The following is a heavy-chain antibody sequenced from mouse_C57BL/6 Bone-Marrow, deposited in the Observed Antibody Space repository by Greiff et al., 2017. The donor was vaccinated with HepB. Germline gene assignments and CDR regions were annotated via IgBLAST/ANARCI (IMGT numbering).Heavy chain of an antibody. V-gene: IGHV1-15*01. J-gene: IGHJ2*01. Sequence: VKLQESGAELVRPGASVTLSCKASGYTFTDYEMHWVKQTPVHGLEWIGAIDPETGGTAYNQKFKGKAILTADKSSSTAYMELRSLTSEDSAVYYCTRRGYGSSYVWGQGTTLTVSS. CDR3: TRRGYGSSYV. CDR1: GYTFTDYE. CDR2: IDPETGGT. D-gene: IGHD1-1*01.